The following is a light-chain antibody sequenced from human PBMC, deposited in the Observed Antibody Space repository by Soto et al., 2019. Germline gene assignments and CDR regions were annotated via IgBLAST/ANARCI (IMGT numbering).Light chain of an antibody. CDR2: GAS. J-gene: IGKJ2*01. CDR1: QTVLYNSNNKNH. V-gene: IGKV4-1*01. CDR3: QQYYSIPLT. Sequence: DFVMTQAPDSLAVSLGERATINCKSSQTVLYNSNNKNHLGWFQQKPGHPPKLLIYGASTRASGVPDRFSGSGSGTDFTLTISSLQAEDVAVYYCQQYYSIPLTFGQGTKVDIK.